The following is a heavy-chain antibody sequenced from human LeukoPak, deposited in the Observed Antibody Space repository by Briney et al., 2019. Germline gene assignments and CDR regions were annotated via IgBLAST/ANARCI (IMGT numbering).Heavy chain of an antibody. V-gene: IGHV3-21*01. CDR1: GFTFSSYS. CDR3: ARDSGARDLGDFQH. Sequence: GGSLRLSCAASGFTFSSYSMNWVRQAPGKGLEWVSSISSSSSYIYYADSVKGRFTISRDNAKNSLYLQMNSLRAEDTAVYYCARDSGARDLGDFQHWGQGTLVTVSS. D-gene: IGHD3-10*01. CDR2: ISSSSSYI. J-gene: IGHJ1*01.